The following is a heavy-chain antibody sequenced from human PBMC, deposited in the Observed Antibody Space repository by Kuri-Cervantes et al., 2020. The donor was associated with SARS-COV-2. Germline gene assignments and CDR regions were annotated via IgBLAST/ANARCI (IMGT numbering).Heavy chain of an antibody. J-gene: IGHJ4*02. CDR3: ARIGSGYDLDY. Sequence: SETLSLTCTVSGGSISSSSYYWGWIRQPPGKGLEWIGSIYYSGSTYYNPSLKSRVTISVDTSKNQFSLKLSSVTAADTAVYYCARIGSGYDLDYWGQGTLVTVSS. CDR2: IYYSGST. D-gene: IGHD5-12*01. V-gene: IGHV4-39*01. CDR1: GGSISSSSYY.